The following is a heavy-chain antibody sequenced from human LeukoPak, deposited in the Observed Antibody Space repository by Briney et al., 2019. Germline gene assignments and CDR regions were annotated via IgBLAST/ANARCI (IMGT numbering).Heavy chain of an antibody. CDR2: ISPHNGQT. D-gene: IGHD1-26*01. CDR1: GYMFTFYG. Sequence: ASVKVSCKASGYMFTFYGITWVRQAPGQGLEWVGWISPHNGQTLYAHEVQDRVIMTTDASTTTAYLELKSLRSDDTAVYYCAKTREHDLEDLCGQGTLVTVSS. CDR3: AKTREHDLEDL. J-gene: IGHJ5*02. V-gene: IGHV1-18*01.